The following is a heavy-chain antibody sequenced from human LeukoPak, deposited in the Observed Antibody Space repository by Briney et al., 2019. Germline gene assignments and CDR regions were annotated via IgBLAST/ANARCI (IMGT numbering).Heavy chain of an antibody. V-gene: IGHV3-23*01. J-gene: IGHJ4*02. Sequence: GGSLRLSCAASGFTFTSYAMSWVRQAAGRGLEWVSGISGSGGSTYYADSVKGRFTISRENSKNTLYLQMNSLRAEDTAVYYCAKGQGHFDYWGQGTLVTVSS. CDR2: ISGSGGST. CDR3: AKGQGHFDY. CDR1: GFTFTSYA.